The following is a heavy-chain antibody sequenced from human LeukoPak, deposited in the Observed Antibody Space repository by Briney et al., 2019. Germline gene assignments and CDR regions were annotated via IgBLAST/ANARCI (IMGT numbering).Heavy chain of an antibody. D-gene: IGHD6-13*01. J-gene: IGHJ4*02. V-gene: IGHV3-21*01. CDR2: ISSSSSYI. Sequence: GGSLRLSCAASGFTYSSYAMSWVRQAPGKGLEWVSSISSSSSYIYYADSVKGRFTISRDNAKNSLYLQMNSLRAEDTAVYYCARDPVAAAGREDYWGQGTLVTVSS. CDR1: GFTYSSYA. CDR3: ARDPVAAAGREDY.